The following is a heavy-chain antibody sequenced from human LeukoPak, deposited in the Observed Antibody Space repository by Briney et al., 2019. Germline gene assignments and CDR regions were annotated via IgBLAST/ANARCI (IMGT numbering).Heavy chain of an antibody. CDR1: GFTFSSYG. V-gene: IGHV3-64*01. CDR2: ISSNGGST. CDR3: ARVGDENAFDI. Sequence: GGSLRLSCAASGFTFSSYGMHWVRQAPGKGLEYVSAISSNGGSTYYANSVRGRFTISRDNSKNTLYLQMGSLRAEDMAVYFCARVGDENAFDIWGQGTMVTVSS. J-gene: IGHJ3*02. D-gene: IGHD2-21*01.